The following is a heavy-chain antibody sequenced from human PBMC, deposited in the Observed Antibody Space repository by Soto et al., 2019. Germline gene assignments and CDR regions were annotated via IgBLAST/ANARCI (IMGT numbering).Heavy chain of an antibody. CDR3: AKVTTVTTWSRIFDY. CDR1: GFTFSSYA. V-gene: IGHV3-23*01. Sequence: GGSLRLSCAASGFTFSSYAMSWVRQAPGKGLEWVSAISGSGGSTYYADSVKGRFTISRDNSKNTLYLQMNSLRAEDTAVYYCAKVTTVTTWSRIFDYWGQGTLVTVSS. D-gene: IGHD4-17*01. CDR2: ISGSGGST. J-gene: IGHJ4*02.